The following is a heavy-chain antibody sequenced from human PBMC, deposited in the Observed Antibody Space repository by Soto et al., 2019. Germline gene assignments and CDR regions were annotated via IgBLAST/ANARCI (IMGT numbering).Heavy chain of an antibody. CDR2: ISSDGSNK. CDR3: ARDGQWLPRDGLRSSYYFDY. J-gene: IGHJ4*02. D-gene: IGHD6-19*01. Sequence: GGSLRLCCAASGLTFCNYWVHWVRQAPGKGLMWVAVISSDGSNKYYADSVEGRFTISRDNSKNTLYLQMNSLRAEDTAVYYCARDGQWLPRDGLRSSYYFDYWGQGTLVTVSS. V-gene: IGHV3-74*01. CDR1: GLTFCNYW.